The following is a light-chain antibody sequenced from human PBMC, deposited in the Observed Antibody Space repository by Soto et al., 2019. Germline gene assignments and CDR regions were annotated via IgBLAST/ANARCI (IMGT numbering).Light chain of an antibody. CDR1: QSISSW. V-gene: IGKV1-5*01. CDR3: QQYGSSPRT. Sequence: DIQMTQSPSTLSASVGDRVTITCRASQSISSWLAWYQQKPGKAPKLLIYDASSLESGVPSRFSGSGSGTEFTLTISSLQSEDFAVYYCQQYGSSPRTFGQGTKVDIK. CDR2: DAS. J-gene: IGKJ1*01.